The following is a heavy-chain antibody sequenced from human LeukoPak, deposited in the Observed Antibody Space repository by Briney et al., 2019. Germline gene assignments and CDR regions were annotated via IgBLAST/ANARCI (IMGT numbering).Heavy chain of an antibody. J-gene: IGHJ4*02. D-gene: IGHD6-13*01. CDR3: ARGGGMRSWYDFDC. Sequence: PGGSLRLSCAASGFTFSNYWMSWVRQAPGKGLEFMANIKEAGSEKYYVDSVKGRFTISRDNDKNSVHLQMNSLRAEDTAVYYCARGGGMRSWYDFDCWGQGTLVTVSS. V-gene: IGHV3-7*04. CDR1: GFTFSNYW. CDR2: IKEAGSEK.